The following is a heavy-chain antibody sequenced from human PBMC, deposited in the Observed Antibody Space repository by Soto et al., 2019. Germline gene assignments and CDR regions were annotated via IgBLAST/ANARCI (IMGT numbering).Heavy chain of an antibody. V-gene: IGHV1-69*13. CDR3: ARGPTFDYYDSSGYRQYGLDP. CDR1: GGTFSSYA. Sequence: SVKVSCKASGGTFSSYAISWVRQAPGQGLEWMGGIIPIFGTANYAQKFQGRVTITADESTSTAYMELSSLRSEDTAVYYCARGPTFDYYDSSGYRQYGLDPWGQGTLVTVSS. D-gene: IGHD3-22*01. J-gene: IGHJ5*02. CDR2: IIPIFGTA.